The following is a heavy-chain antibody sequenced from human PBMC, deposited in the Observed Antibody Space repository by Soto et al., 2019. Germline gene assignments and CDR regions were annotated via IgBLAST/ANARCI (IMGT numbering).Heavy chain of an antibody. D-gene: IGHD3-10*01. Sequence: GGSLRLSCAASGFTFSSYSMNWVRQAPGKGLEWVSFISISSSTIYYADSVKGRFTISRDNAKNSLYLQMNSLRAEDTAVYYCARGAHITMVRGVIITLDYWGQGTLVTVSS. J-gene: IGHJ4*02. CDR1: GFTFSSYS. V-gene: IGHV3-48*01. CDR2: ISISSSTI. CDR3: ARGAHITMVRGVIITLDY.